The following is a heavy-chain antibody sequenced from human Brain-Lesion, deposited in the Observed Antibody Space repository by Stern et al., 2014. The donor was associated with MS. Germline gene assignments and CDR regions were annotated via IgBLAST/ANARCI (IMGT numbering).Heavy chain of an antibody. J-gene: IGHJ4*02. V-gene: IGHV1-2*04. CDR2: INPKSGGT. CDR1: GYTFTGYY. Sequence: VQLEESGAEVKKPGASVKVSCKASGYTFTGYYMHWVRQAPGQGLEWMGWINPKSGGTNYAQKFQGWVTMTRDTSINTAYMELSRLRSDDTAGYYCATYYYDATGYNDFWGQGTLVTVSS. CDR3: ATYYYDATGYNDF. D-gene: IGHD3-22*01.